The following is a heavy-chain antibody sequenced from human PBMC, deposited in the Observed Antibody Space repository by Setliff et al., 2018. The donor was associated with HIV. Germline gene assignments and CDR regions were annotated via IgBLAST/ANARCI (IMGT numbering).Heavy chain of an antibody. J-gene: IGHJ5*02. D-gene: IGHD3-22*01. V-gene: IGHV4-39*01. CDR2: IYYSGST. Sequence: SETLSLTCTVSDGSISNSRYYWSWIRQPPGKGLEWIGSIYYSGSTYYNPSLKSRVTISVDTSKNQFSLKLSSVTAADAAVYYCASRVHYYDSSGYLREEGFDPWGQGTLVTVS. CDR1: DGSISNSRYY. CDR3: ASRVHYYDSSGYLREEGFDP.